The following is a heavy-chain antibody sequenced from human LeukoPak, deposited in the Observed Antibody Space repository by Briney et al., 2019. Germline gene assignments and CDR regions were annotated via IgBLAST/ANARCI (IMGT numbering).Heavy chain of an antibody. Sequence: SETLSLTCTVSGGSISSGSYYWSWIRQPAGKGLEWIGRIYTSGSTNYNPSLKGRVTISVDTSKNQFSLKLSSVTAADTAVYYCASTVGSRELDYWGQGTLVTVSS. CDR1: GGSISSGSYY. J-gene: IGHJ4*02. CDR2: IYTSGST. CDR3: ASTVGSRELDY. V-gene: IGHV4-61*02. D-gene: IGHD1-26*01.